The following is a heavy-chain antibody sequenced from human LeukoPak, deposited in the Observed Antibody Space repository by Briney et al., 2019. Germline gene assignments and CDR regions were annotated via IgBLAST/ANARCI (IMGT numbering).Heavy chain of an antibody. CDR3: ARGFNYYDSTGYYYRE. V-gene: IGHV4-39*07. CDR1: GGSISSSSYF. Sequence: SETLSLTCTVSGGSISSSSYFWGWIRQPPGKGLESIGSIYHSGRTYYNPSLKSRVTISVDTSKNQFSLIVSSVTTADTAVYYCARGFNYYDSTGYYYREWGQGTLVTVSS. D-gene: IGHD3-22*01. CDR2: IYHSGRT. J-gene: IGHJ4*02.